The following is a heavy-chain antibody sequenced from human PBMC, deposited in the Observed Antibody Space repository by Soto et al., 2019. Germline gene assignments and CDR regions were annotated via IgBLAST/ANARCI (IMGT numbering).Heavy chain of an antibody. J-gene: IGHJ4*02. V-gene: IGHV3-43*01. CDR3: ARYSYDILTGQKRYFDF. D-gene: IGHD3-9*01. CDR1: GVSFEDYT. Sequence: GGSLRLSCAAPGVSFEDYTMHWVGQGPGKGPEWISLISWDGGITDYSDSVKGRFISSRDNSKNSLFLEMNSLTSEDAAMYFCARYSYDILTGQKRYFDFWGQGTLVTVSS. CDR2: ISWDGGIT.